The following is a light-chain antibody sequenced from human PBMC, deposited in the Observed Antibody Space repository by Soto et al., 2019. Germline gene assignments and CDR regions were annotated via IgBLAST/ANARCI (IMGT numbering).Light chain of an antibody. CDR1: QSVSNQ. V-gene: IGKV3-20*01. J-gene: IGKJ1*01. CDR2: GAS. Sequence: EIVLAQSPVTLSLSPVERATLSCRASQSVSNQLAWYQQKPGQAPRLLIYGASGRARGIAERFSGSGSGTDFTLTISRLEPEDFAVYYCQYYDSSRTFAQGTKVDIK. CDR3: QYYDSSRT.